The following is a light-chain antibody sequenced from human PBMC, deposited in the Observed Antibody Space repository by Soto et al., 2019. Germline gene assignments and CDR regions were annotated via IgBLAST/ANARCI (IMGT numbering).Light chain of an antibody. Sequence: EVVMTQAPATLSVSPGERATPSCMSSQSVSSNLAWYQQKPGQAPRLLLSGASSRATGIPDRFSGSGAGTDFILTISRLEPEDFAVYYCQQYGSSPPWALGQGTKVDIK. CDR2: GAS. CDR1: QSVSSN. J-gene: IGKJ1*01. V-gene: IGKV3-20*01. CDR3: QQYGSSPPWA.